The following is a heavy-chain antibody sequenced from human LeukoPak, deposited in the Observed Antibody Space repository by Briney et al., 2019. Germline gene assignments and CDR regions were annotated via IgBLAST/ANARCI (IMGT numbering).Heavy chain of an antibody. CDR3: ARGILNYYDSSGSPYNWFDP. J-gene: IGHJ5*02. V-gene: IGHV4-61*02. CDR1: GGSISSGSYY. Sequence: PSQTLSLTCTVSGGSISSGSYYWSWIRQPAGKGLEWIGRIYTSGSTNYNPSLKSRVTISVDTSKNQFSLKLSSVTAADTAVYYCARGILNYYDSSGSPYNWFDPWGQGTLVTVSS. D-gene: IGHD3-22*01. CDR2: IYTSGST.